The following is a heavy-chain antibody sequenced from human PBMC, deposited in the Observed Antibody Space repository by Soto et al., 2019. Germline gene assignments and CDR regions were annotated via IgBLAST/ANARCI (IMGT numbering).Heavy chain of an antibody. CDR2: MHYTGFS. V-gene: IGHV4-59*08. D-gene: IGHD6-19*01. CDR1: GDSVTSHY. Sequence: SETLSLTCSFSGDSVTSHYLTWIRQSPEKGLEWIGYMHYTGFSHYNPSLKSRLTISVDTAKNQFSLKLTSVTAADTALYYCVSTGGWYNSHYYYAMDVWGKGTTVTVSS. J-gene: IGHJ6*04. CDR3: VSTGGWYNSHYYYAMDV.